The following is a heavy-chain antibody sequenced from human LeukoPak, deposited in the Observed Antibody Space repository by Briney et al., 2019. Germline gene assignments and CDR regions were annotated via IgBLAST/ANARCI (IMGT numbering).Heavy chain of an antibody. CDR3: ARVPRIMITFGGVIVMGYFDY. V-gene: IGHV3-74*01. D-gene: IGHD3-16*02. CDR2: VNNDGSGT. CDR1: GFTFTSHW. Sequence: GGSLRLSCAASGFTFTSHWMHWVRQTPGKGLVWVSRVNNDGSGTSYVDSVKGRFIISRDNAKNTVFLQMDSLRVEDTAVYYCARVPRIMITFGGVIVMGYFDYWGQGTLVTVSS. J-gene: IGHJ4*02.